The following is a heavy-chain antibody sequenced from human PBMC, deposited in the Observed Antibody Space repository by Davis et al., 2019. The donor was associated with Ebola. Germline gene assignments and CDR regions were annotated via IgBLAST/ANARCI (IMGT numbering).Heavy chain of an antibody. CDR1: GFTFSNYA. CDR2: ISSSGDNT. J-gene: IGHJ4*02. Sequence: GGSLRLSCAASGFTFSNYAMSWVRQAPGKGLEWVATISSSGDNTYYADSVKGRFTISRDNSKNTLFLQMDSLRPEDTAVYYCVRQVVGAVYFDYWGQGALVTVSS. D-gene: IGHD1-26*01. V-gene: IGHV3-23*01. CDR3: VRQVVGAVYFDY.